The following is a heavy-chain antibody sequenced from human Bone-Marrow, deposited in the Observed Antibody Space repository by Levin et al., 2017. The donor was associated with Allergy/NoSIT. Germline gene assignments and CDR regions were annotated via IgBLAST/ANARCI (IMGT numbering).Heavy chain of an antibody. CDR2: LHNSGRT. Sequence: SQTLSLTCSVSGDSVHSDHYYWGWIRQPPGKGLEWIGSLHNSGRTYYDPSLKSRVTMSVDTSENQFSLKLSSVTVADTAVYFCATQEDYGDSNAWFAYWGQGTLITVSS. CDR3: ATQEDYGDSNAWFAY. D-gene: IGHD4-17*01. J-gene: IGHJ4*02. V-gene: IGHV4-39*01. CDR1: GDSVHSDHYY.